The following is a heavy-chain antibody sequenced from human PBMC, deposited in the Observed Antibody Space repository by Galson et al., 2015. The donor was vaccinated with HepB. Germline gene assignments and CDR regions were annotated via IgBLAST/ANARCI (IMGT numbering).Heavy chain of an antibody. CDR3: VKDNGWELLPGDAFEI. CDR2: ISWNSGGI. V-gene: IGHV3-9*01. D-gene: IGHD1-26*01. Sequence: SLRLSCAASGFTFDDYAMHWVRQAPGKGLEWVSGISWNSGGIGYADSVKGRFTISRDNAKNSLYLQMNSLRAEDTALYYCVKDNGWELLPGDAFEIWGQGTMVTVSS. J-gene: IGHJ3*02. CDR1: GFTFDDYA.